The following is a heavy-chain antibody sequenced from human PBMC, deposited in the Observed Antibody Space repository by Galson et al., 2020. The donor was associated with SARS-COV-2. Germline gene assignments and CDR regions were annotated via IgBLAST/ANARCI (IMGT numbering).Heavy chain of an antibody. Sequence: SETLSLTCTVSGGSISSSSVYWGRFRQPPGRGLEWIGTVSYSGNTYYNPSLKSRVTISVDTSKNQFALKVSLVTATDTAKYYCARWRPGGKQRVGMDVWGQGTTVTVSS. J-gene: IGHJ6*02. D-gene: IGHD6-13*01. CDR2: VSYSGNT. CDR3: ARWRPGGKQRVGMDV. V-gene: IGHV4-39*01. CDR1: GGSISSSSVY.